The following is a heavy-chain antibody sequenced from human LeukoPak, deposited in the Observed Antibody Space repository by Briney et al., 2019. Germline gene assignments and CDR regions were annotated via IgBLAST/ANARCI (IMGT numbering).Heavy chain of an antibody. V-gene: IGHV4-31*03. CDR1: GGSISSGGYY. J-gene: IGHJ4*02. CDR3: ARVHSSGYSSSWSPQRQFDY. D-gene: IGHD6-13*01. Sequence: SETLSLTCTVSGGSISSGGYYWSWIRQHPGKGLEWIGYIYYSGSTYYNPSLKSRVTISVDTSKNQFSLKLSSVTAADTAVYYCARVHSSGYSSSWSPQRQFDYWGQGTLVTVSS. CDR2: IYYSGST.